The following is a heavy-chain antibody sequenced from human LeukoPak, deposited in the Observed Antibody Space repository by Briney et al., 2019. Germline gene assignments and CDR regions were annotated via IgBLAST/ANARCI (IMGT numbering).Heavy chain of an antibody. V-gene: IGHV4-38-2*02. CDR2: IYHSGST. D-gene: IGHD3-10*01. Sequence: SETLSLTCTVSGYSISNGYYWGWIRQPPGKGLEWIGSIYHSGSTFYNSSLMSPVTISVDTSKNQYSLKLSSVTAADTAVYYCARVLDYYGSGTYAFDYWGQGTLVTISS. CDR3: ARVLDYYGSGTYAFDY. CDR1: GYSISNGYY. J-gene: IGHJ4*02.